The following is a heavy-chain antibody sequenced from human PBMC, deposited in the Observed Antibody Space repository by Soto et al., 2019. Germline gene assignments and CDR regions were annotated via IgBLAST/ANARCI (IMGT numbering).Heavy chain of an antibody. J-gene: IGHJ4*02. V-gene: IGHV4-39*01. Sequence: QLQLQESGPGLVKPSETLSLTCTVSGGSISSSSYYWGWIRQPPGKGLEWIGSIYYSGSTYYNPSLKSRVTISVDTSKNQFSLKLSSVTAADTAVYYCVYYGSGSYYVSGVDWGQGTLVTVSS. CDR1: GGSISSSSYY. CDR3: VYYGSGSYYVSGVD. D-gene: IGHD3-10*01. CDR2: IYYSGST.